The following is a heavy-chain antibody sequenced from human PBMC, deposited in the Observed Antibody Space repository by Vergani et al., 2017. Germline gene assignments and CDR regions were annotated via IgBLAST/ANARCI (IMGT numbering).Heavy chain of an antibody. Sequence: QVLLQESGPGLVKPSEALSLTCTVSGGSVDSRKHYWGWIRQPPGKGLEWIGYIYYSGSTYYNPSLKSRVSISIDTSKNQFSLKLSSVTAADTAVYYCARSWEIHIMDFDYWGQGTLVTVSS. D-gene: IGHD1-26*01. V-gene: IGHV4-30-4*08. CDR2: IYYSGST. CDR1: GGSVDSRKHY. CDR3: ARSWEIHIMDFDY. J-gene: IGHJ4*02.